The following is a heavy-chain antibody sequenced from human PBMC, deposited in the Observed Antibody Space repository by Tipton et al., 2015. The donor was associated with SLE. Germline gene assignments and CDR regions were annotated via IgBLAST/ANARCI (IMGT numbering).Heavy chain of an antibody. CDR2: MYYTGSA. CDR3: ARTNLQGSLVDWYFDL. V-gene: IGHV4-59*11. CDR1: GASTSSHS. Sequence: TLSLTCTVSGASTSSHSWSWIRQPPGKGLEWIGYMYYTGSAPYNPSLRNRVTMSLDTSKNQFSLKLSSVTAADTAVYYCARTNLQGSLVDWYFDLWGRGTLVTVSS. D-gene: IGHD5-24*01. J-gene: IGHJ2*01.